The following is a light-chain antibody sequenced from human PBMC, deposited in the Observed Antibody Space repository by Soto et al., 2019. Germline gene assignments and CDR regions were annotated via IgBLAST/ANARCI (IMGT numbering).Light chain of an antibody. Sequence: QSALTQPASVFGSPGQSITISCTGTSSDVGGYNYVSWYQQHPGKAPKLMIYEVSNRPSGVSNRFSGSKSGNTASLTISGLQADDEADYYCSSYTSTNTLVVFGTGTKVTVL. CDR2: EVS. CDR1: SSDVGGYNY. V-gene: IGLV2-14*01. CDR3: SSYTSTNTLVV. J-gene: IGLJ1*01.